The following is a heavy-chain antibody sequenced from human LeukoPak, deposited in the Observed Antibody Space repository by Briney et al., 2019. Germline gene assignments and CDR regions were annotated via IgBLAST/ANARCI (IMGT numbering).Heavy chain of an antibody. J-gene: IGHJ6*03. CDR3: ARDLMVRGPMDV. D-gene: IGHD3-10*01. CDR1: GYTFTSYG. Sequence: ASVEVSCKASGYTFTSYGISWVRQAPGQGLEWMGWIKPSSGGTNYAQNFQGRVTMTRDTSINTAYMELSRLRSDDTAVYYCARDLMVRGPMDVWGKGTTVTVSS. V-gene: IGHV1-2*02. CDR2: IKPSSGGT.